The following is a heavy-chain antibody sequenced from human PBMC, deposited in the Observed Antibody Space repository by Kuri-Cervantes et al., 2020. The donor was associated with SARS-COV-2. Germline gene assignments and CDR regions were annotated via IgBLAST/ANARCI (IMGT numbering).Heavy chain of an antibody. D-gene: IGHD6-13*01. CDR2: INPSGGT. Sequence: ASVKVSCKASGYTFTGYYMHWVRQAPGQGLEWMGWINPSGGTKYAQKFQGRVTMTRDTSISTAYMELSRPRSDDTAVYYCARGRRVYSSSWFLFDYWGQGTLVTVSS. CDR1: GYTFTGYY. CDR3: ARGRRVYSSSWFLFDY. J-gene: IGHJ4*02. V-gene: IGHV1-2*02.